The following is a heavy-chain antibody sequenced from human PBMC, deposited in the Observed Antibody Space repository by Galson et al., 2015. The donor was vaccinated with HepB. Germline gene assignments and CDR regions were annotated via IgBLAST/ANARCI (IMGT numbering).Heavy chain of an antibody. CDR2: ISGSGGST. CDR1: GFTFSSYA. J-gene: IGHJ3*02. Sequence: SLRLSCAASGFTFSSYAMSWVRQAPGKGLEWVSAISGSGGSTYYADSVKGRFTISRDNSKNTLYLQMNSLRAEDTAVYYCAKDLVVVAATRPDSDLTAFDIWGQGTMVTVSS. D-gene: IGHD2-15*01. V-gene: IGHV3-23*01. CDR3: AKDLVVVAATRPDSDLTAFDI.